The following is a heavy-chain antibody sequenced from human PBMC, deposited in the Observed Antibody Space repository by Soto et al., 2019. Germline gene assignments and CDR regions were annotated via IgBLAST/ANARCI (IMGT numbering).Heavy chain of an antibody. CDR3: AKIQAPGHIAVAGTAFDY. D-gene: IGHD6-19*01. J-gene: IGHJ4*02. CDR1: GFTFSSYA. V-gene: IGHV3-23*01. Sequence: PGGSLRLSCAASGFTFSSYAMSWVRQAPGKGLEWVSAISGSGGSTYYADSVKGRFTISRDNSKNTLYLQMNSLRAEDTAVYYCAKIQAPGHIAVAGTAFDYWGQGTLVTVSS. CDR2: ISGSGGST.